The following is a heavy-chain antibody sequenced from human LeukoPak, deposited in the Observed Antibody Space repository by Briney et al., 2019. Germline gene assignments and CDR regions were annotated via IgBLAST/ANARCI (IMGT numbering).Heavy chain of an antibody. CDR2: ISSSGTPI. Sequence: PGGSLRLSCAASGFTFSSYEMNWVRQAPGKGLEWVSYISSSGTPIHYADSVKGRFTISRDNAKNSLFLQMNCLRAEDTAVYYCAREKTACGGDCYDSWGQGTLVTVSS. D-gene: IGHD2-21*01. CDR1: GFTFSSYE. J-gene: IGHJ4*02. V-gene: IGHV3-48*03. CDR3: AREKTACGGDCYDS.